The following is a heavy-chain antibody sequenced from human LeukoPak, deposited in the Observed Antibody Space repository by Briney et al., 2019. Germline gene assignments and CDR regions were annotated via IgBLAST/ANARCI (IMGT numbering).Heavy chain of an antibody. CDR2: INPNSGGT. V-gene: IGHV1-2*02. J-gene: IGHJ4*02. D-gene: IGHD3-22*01. CDR1: GYTFTGYY. Sequence: ASVKVSCKASGYTFTGYYMHWVRQAPGQGLEWMGWINPNSGGTNYAQKFQGRVTMTRDTSISTAYMELSRLRSDDTAVYYCARACPNYYDSSGYYCAPDYWGQGTLVTVSS. CDR3: ARACPNYYDSSGYYCAPDY.